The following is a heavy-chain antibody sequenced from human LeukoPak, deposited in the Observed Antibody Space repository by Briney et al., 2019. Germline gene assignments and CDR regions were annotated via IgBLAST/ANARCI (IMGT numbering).Heavy chain of an antibody. D-gene: IGHD6-19*01. CDR3: AKTTVGYSSGRYPGWPADC. CDR1: GFTFNTYA. CDR2: ICGSGGCT. J-gene: IGHJ4*02. Sequence: GGSLRLSCEAAGFTFNTYAIYWVRQAPGKGLEWVSGICGSGGCTYYADSVKGRFTISRDNSKNTVYLQMNSLTADDTAVYYCAKTTVGYSSGRYPGWPADCWGQGTLVTVSS. V-gene: IGHV3-23*01.